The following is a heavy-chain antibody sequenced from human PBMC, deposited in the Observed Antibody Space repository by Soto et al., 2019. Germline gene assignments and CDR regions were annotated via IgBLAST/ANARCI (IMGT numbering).Heavy chain of an antibody. J-gene: IGHJ4*02. CDR3: ARGLGYCRGGSCYIFDY. CDR2: MNPNSGNT. Sequence: QVQLVQSGAEVKKPGASVKVSCKASGYTFTSYDINWVRQATGQGLEWMGWMNPNSGNTGYAQKFQGRVTMTRNTSIRTAYMGLGSLRSEDTAVYYCARGLGYCRGGSCYIFDYWGQGTLVTVSS. CDR1: GYTFTSYD. V-gene: IGHV1-8*01. D-gene: IGHD2-15*01.